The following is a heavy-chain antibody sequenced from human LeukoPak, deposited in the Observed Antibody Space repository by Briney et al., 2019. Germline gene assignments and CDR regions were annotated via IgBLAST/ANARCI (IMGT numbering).Heavy chain of an antibody. V-gene: IGHV4-34*01. CDR2: INHSGST. CDR3: ASFYCSGGSCYQYFSYYYMDV. Sequence: SETLSLTCAVYGGSFSGYYWSWIRQPPGKGLEWIGEINHSGSTNYNPSLKSRVTISVETSKNQFSLKLSSVTAADTAVYYCASFYCSGGSCYQYFSYYYMDVWGKGTTVTVSS. J-gene: IGHJ6*03. D-gene: IGHD2-15*01. CDR1: GGSFSGYY.